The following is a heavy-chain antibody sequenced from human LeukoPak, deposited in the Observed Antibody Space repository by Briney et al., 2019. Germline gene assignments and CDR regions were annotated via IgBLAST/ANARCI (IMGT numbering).Heavy chain of an antibody. CDR1: GFTFGDYA. CDR3: ARSSSSLNHDAFDI. J-gene: IGHJ3*02. Sequence: QPGGSLRLSCAASGFTFGDYAMHWVRQAPGKGLEWVSGISWNSGSIGYADSVKGRFTISRDNAKNSLYLQMNSLRAEDMALYYCARSSSSLNHDAFDIWGQGTMVTVSS. CDR2: ISWNSGSI. D-gene: IGHD6-13*01. V-gene: IGHV3-9*03.